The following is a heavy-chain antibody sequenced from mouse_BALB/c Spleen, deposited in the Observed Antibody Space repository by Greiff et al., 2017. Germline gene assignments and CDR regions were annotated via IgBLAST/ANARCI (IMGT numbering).Heavy chain of an antibody. CDR2: IDPANGNT. CDR1: GFNIKDTY. CDR3: ARGSGFAY. D-gene: IGHD1-3*01. Sequence: SGAELVKPGASVKLSCTASGFNIKDTYMHWVKQRPEQGLEWIGRIDPANGNTKYDPKFQGKATITADTSSNTAYLQLSSLTSEDTAVYYCARGSGFAYWGQGTLVTVSA. J-gene: IGHJ3*01. V-gene: IGHV14-3*02.